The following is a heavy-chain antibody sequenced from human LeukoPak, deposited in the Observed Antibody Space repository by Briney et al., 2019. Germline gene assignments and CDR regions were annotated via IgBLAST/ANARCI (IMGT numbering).Heavy chain of an antibody. V-gene: IGHV1-18*01. Sequence: AAVKVSCKASGYTFTSYGISWVRQAPGQGREWMGLISAYNGNTNYAQKLQGRVTMTTDTSTSTAYMELRSLRSNDAAVYDCARHAQVSRGGWFDPWGQGTLVTVSS. CDR1: GYTFTSYG. CDR3: ARHAQVSRGGWFDP. J-gene: IGHJ5*02. CDR2: ISAYNGNT.